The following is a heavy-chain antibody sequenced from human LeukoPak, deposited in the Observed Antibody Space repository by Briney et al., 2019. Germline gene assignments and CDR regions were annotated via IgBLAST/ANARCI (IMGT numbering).Heavy chain of an antibody. V-gene: IGHV3-30*18. CDR2: ISYDGSNK. CDR3: AKVGSSGRYRGSFDY. J-gene: IGHJ4*02. Sequence: PGRSLRLSCAASGFTFSSYGMHWVRQAPGKGLEWLAVISYDGSNKYYADSVKGRFTISRDNSKNTLYLQMNSLRAEDTAVYYCAKVGSSGRYRGSFDYWGQGTLVTVSS. CDR1: GFTFSSYG. D-gene: IGHD1-26*01.